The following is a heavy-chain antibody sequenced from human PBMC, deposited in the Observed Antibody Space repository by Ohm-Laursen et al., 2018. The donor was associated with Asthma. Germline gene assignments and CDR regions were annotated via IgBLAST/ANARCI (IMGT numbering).Heavy chain of an antibody. D-gene: IGHD2-15*01. CDR3: AKDISASGTYYFDS. J-gene: IGHJ4*02. CDR1: GFSFDDHA. CDR2: ISWNSGAI. V-gene: IGHV3-9*01. Sequence: SLRLSCAASGFSFDDHALHWVRQPPGKGLEWVSGISWNSGAIGYADSVKGRFTISRDNAKKSLYLQMDSLRAEDTALYYCAKDISASGTYYFDSWGQGTLVTVSS.